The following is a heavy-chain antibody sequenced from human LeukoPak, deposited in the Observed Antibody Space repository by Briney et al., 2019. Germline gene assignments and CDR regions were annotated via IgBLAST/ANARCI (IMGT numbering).Heavy chain of an antibody. Sequence: SETLSLTCAVYGGSFSGYYWSWTRQPPGKGLEWIGEINHSGSTNYNPSLKSRVTISVDTSKNQFSLKLSSVTAADTAVYYCARGSIAAHNWFDPWGQGTLVTVSS. CDR1: GGSFSGYY. D-gene: IGHD6-6*01. CDR3: ARGSIAAHNWFDP. J-gene: IGHJ5*02. CDR2: INHSGST. V-gene: IGHV4-34*01.